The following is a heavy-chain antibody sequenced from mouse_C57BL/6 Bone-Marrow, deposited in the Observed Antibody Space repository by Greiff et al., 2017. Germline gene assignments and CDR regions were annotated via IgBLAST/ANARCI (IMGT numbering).Heavy chain of an antibody. CDR1: GYTFTSYG. D-gene: IGHD1-1*01. V-gene: IGHV1-81*01. CDR3: ARLPTVVARGYYAMDY. CDR2: IYPRSGNT. Sequence: QVQLQQSGAELARPGASVKLSCKASGYTFTSYGISWVKQRTGQGLEWIGEIYPRSGNTYYNEKFKGKATLTADKSSSTAYMELRSLTSEDSAVYFCARLPTVVARGYYAMDYWGQGTSVTVSS. J-gene: IGHJ4*01.